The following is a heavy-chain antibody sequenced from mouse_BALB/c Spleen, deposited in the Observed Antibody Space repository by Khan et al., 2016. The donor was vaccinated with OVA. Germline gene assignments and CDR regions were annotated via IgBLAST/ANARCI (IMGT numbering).Heavy chain of an antibody. V-gene: IGHV3-2*02. CDR1: GYSITSDYA. D-gene: IGHD2-1*01. CDR2: ISYSGST. CDR3: ARRAYYGNWYFDV. J-gene: IGHJ1*01. Sequence: VQLKQSGPGLVKPSQSLSLTCTVTGYSITSDYAWNWIRQFPGNKLEWMGYISYSGSTRYNPSLKSRISITRDTSENQLFLQLNSVTTEDTATYYCARRAYYGNWYFDVWGAGTTVTVSS.